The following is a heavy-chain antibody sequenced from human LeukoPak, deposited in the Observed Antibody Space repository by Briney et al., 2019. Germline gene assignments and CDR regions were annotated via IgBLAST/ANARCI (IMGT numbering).Heavy chain of an antibody. V-gene: IGHV3-7*01. CDR1: GFIFSDYW. CDR2: INEDGSVQ. CDR3: ATRESSMARSH. J-gene: IGHJ4*02. Sequence: GGSLRPSCAASGFIFSDYWMNWVRQVPGKGLEWVANINEDGSVQDYVDSVRGRFSISRDNAKNSLYLQMNSLRVEDTAIYYCATRESSMARSHWGQGTLVTVSS. D-gene: IGHD3-10*01.